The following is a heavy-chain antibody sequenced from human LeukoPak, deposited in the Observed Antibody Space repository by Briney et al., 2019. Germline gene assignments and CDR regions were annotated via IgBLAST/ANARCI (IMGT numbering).Heavy chain of an antibody. CDR3: AKDYHYYGSGSYYNRWYYFDY. Sequence: GGSLRLSCAASGFTFSSYAMSWVRQAPGKGLEWVSAISGSGGSTYYADSVKGRFTISRDNSKNTLYLQMNSLRAEDTAVYYCAKDYHYYGSGSYYNRWYYFDYWGQGTLVTVSS. CDR2: ISGSGGST. J-gene: IGHJ4*02. V-gene: IGHV3-23*01. CDR1: GFTFSSYA. D-gene: IGHD3-10*01.